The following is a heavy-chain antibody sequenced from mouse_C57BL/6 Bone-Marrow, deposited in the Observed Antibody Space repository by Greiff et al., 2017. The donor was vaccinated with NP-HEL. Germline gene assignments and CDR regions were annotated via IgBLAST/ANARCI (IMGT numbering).Heavy chain of an antibody. Sequence: QVQLQQPGAELVKPGASVKLSCKASGYTFTSYWMHWVKQRPGQGLEWIGMIHPNSGSTNYNEKFKSKATLTVDKSSSTAYMQLSSLTSEDSAVYYCARSRFFYYYGVVAMDYWGQGTSVTVSS. CDR2: IHPNSGST. J-gene: IGHJ4*01. V-gene: IGHV1-64*01. CDR1: GYTFTSYW. CDR3: ARSRFFYYYGVVAMDY. D-gene: IGHD1-1*01.